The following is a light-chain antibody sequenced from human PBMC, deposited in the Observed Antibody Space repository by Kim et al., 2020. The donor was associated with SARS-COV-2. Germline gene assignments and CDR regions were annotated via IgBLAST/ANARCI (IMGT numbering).Light chain of an antibody. J-gene: IGKJ1*01. CDR2: GAS. V-gene: IGKV3-20*01. CDR1: QSVSSSF. Sequence: EIVLTRSPGTLPLSPGERATLSCRTSQSVSSSFLAWYQQKPGQAPRLLIYGASSRDTGIPDRFSGSGSGTDFTLTISRLEPEDFAVFYCQQYGWSRPTFGQGTKVDI. CDR3: QQYGWSRPT.